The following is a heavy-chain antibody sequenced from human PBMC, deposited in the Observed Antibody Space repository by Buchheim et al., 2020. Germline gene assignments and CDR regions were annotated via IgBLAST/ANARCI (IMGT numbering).Heavy chain of an antibody. V-gene: IGHV3-15*01. D-gene: IGHD6-13*01. CDR2: IKSKTDGGTT. J-gene: IGHJ6*02. Sequence: EVQLVESGGGLVKPGGSPRLSCAASGFTFSNAWMSWVRQAPGKGLEWVGRIKSKTDGGTTDYAAPVKGRFTISRDDSKNTLYLQMNSLKTEDTAVYYCTTDRAYSSSFYYYYYGMDVWGQGTT. CDR1: GFTFSNAW. CDR3: TTDRAYSSSFYYYYYGMDV.